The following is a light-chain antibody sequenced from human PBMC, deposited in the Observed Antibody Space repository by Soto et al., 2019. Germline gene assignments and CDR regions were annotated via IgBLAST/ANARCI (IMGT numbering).Light chain of an antibody. CDR1: QDITND. J-gene: IGKJ4*01. CDR2: ETC. V-gene: IGKV1-33*01. Sequence: DIQMTQSPSSLSASVGDRVTITCQASQDITNDLNWYQQKPGKAPKVLIYETCNLETGVPSRFSGSGSGTDFTFTISSLQPEDIGTYFCQQYDNVPLTFRGGTKVEIK. CDR3: QQYDNVPLT.